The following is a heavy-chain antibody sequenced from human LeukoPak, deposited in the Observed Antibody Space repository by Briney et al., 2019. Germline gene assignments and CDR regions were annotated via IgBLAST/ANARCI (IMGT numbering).Heavy chain of an antibody. J-gene: IGHJ3*02. CDR2: IYYSGST. D-gene: IGHD3-16*02. Sequence: KPSETLPLTCTVSGGSISSYYWSWIRQPPGKGLEWIGYIYYSGSTNYNPSLTIRVTISVDTSKNQFSLKLSSVTAADTAVYYCARGWYYDYVWGSYRYPDAFDIWGQGTMVTVSS. V-gene: IGHV4-59*01. CDR1: GGSISSYY. CDR3: ARGWYYDYVWGSYRYPDAFDI.